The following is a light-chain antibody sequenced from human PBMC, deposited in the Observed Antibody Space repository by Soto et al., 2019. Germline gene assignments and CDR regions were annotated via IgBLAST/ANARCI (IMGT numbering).Light chain of an antibody. CDR3: QQYGSSLLT. Sequence: DIVLTQSPGTLSLSPGERATLSCRASQSVSNNYLAWYQQRRGQAPRLLIYGASFRATGIPVRFSGGGSGTDFTLTISRLEPEDFAVYYCQQYGSSLLTFGGGTKVEIK. CDR2: GAS. J-gene: IGKJ4*01. CDR1: QSVSNNY. V-gene: IGKV3-20*01.